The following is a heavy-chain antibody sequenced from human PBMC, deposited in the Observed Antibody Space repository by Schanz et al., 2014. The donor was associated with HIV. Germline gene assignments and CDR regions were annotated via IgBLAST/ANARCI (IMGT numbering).Heavy chain of an antibody. D-gene: IGHD3-22*01. Sequence: EVQLVESGGRLVKPGGSLRLSCAASGFTFQYYGMNWVRQAPGKGLEWVSSAGTGGDTYYADSVKGRFTISRDNSKNTLYLQMNSLRAEDTAVYYCAKGVLRDYYDSSGYPCWGQGTLVTVSS. CDR1: GFTFQYYG. J-gene: IGHJ4*02. CDR3: AKGVLRDYYDSSGYPC. V-gene: IGHV3-23*04. CDR2: AGTGGDT.